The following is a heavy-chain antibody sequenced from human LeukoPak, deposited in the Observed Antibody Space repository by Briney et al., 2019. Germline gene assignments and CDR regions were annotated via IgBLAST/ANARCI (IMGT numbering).Heavy chain of an antibody. CDR2: ISSSGTTI. J-gene: IGHJ4*02. CDR1: GFTFSTYS. CDR3: AKAQYSYGYFPFDY. D-gene: IGHD5-18*01. Sequence: GGSLRLSCAASGFTFSTYSMNWVRQAPGKGLEWVSYISSSGTTIYYADSVKGRFTISRDNAKNSLYLQMNSLRAEDTAVYYCAKAQYSYGYFPFDYWGQGTLVTVSS. V-gene: IGHV3-48*04.